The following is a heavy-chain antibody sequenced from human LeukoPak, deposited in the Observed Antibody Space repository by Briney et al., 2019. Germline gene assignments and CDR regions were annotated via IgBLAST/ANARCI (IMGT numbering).Heavy chain of an antibody. V-gene: IGHV3-7*03. J-gene: IGHJ4*02. D-gene: IGHD3-10*01. CDR1: RFTFSTYW. CDR3: ARDRTWFGELLGYYFDY. Sequence: PGGSLRLSCAASRFTFSTYWMSWVRQAPGKGLEWVANIKQDGSEKYYVDSVKGRFIISRDNAKNSLYLQMNSLRAEDTAAYYCARDRTWFGELLGYYFDYWGQGTLVTVSS. CDR2: IKQDGSEK.